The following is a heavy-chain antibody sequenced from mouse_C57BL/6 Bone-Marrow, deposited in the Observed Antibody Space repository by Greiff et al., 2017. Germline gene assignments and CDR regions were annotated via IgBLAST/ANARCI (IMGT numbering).Heavy chain of an antibody. V-gene: IGHV1-50*01. J-gene: IGHJ2*01. CDR1: GYTFTSYW. Sequence: QVQLQQSGAELVKPGASVKLSCKASGYTFTSYWMQWVKQRPGQGLEWIGEIDPSDSYTNYNQKFKGKATLTVDTSSSTAYMRLSSLTSEDSAVYYCAREERGLDYWGQGTTLTVSS. CDR3: AREERGLDY. CDR2: IDPSDSYT.